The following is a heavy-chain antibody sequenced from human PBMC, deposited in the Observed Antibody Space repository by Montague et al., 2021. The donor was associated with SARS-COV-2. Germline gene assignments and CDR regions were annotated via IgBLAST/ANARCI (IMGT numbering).Heavy chain of an antibody. J-gene: IGHJ6*02. CDR1: GYTLTELS. D-gene: IGHD6-13*01. V-gene: IGHV1-2*04. CDR3: ARAGTSKNYYYGMDV. Sequence: SVKVSCKVSGYTLTELSMHWVRQAPGKGLEWMGRINPNSGGTNYAQKFQGWVTMTRDTSISTAYMELSRLRSDDTAVYYCARAGTSKNYYYGMDVWGQGTTVTVSS. CDR2: INPNSGGT.